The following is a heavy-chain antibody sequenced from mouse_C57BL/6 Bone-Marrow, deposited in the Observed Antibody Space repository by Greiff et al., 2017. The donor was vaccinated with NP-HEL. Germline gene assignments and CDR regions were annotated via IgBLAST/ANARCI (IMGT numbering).Heavy chain of an antibody. CDR2: LPPNSVST. V-gene: IGHV1-64*01. J-gene: IGHJ3*01. CDR3: ARGEIGYGYPWFAY. D-gene: IGHD2-2*01. Sequence: QVQLQQSGAELVKPGASVKLSCKASGYTFTSYWMHWVKQRPGQGLEWIGMLPPNSVSTHSNEKFKSKSTLTVDKSSSTAYMQLSGLTSEDSAVYYCARGEIGYGYPWFAYWGQGTLVTVSA. CDR1: GYTFTSYW.